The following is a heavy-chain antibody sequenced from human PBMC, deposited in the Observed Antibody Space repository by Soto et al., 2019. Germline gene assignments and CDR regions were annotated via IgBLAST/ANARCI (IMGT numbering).Heavy chain of an antibody. J-gene: IGHJ6*02. CDR2: IYHSGST. CDR3: ARVSGSYYYGMDV. CDR1: GASISPGSYY. D-gene: IGHD1-26*01. V-gene: IGHV4-39*07. Sequence: SETLSLTCTVSGASISPGSYYWAWIRQPPGKGLEWIGEIYHSGSTNYNPSLKSRVTISVDKSKNQFSLKLSSVTAADTAVYYCARVSGSYYYGMDVWGQGTTVTVSS.